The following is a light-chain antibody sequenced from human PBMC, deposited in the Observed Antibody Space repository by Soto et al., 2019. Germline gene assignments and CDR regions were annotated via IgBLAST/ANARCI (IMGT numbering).Light chain of an antibody. J-gene: IGKJ5*01. CDR2: GAS. CDR3: QQYGSSPLT. Sequence: EIVLTQSPGTLSLSPGERATLSCRVSQTVSSNFLAWYQQKPGQAPGLLIYGASSRATGIPDRFSGSGSGTDFTLTISRLEPEDFAVYYCQQYGSSPLTFGQGTRLEIK. CDR1: QTVSSNF. V-gene: IGKV3-20*01.